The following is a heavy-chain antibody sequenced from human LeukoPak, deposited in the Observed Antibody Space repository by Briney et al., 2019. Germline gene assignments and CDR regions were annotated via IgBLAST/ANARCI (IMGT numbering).Heavy chain of an antibody. Sequence: SETLSLTCAVYGGFFSGYYWSWIRQPPGKGLEWIGEINHSGSTNYNPSLKSRVTISVDTSKNQFSLKLSSVTAADTAVYYCARGCSSTSCPTYYYYYYGMDVWGQGTTVTVSS. CDR3: ARGCSSTSCPTYYYYYYGMDV. J-gene: IGHJ6*02. CDR1: GGFFSGYY. CDR2: INHSGST. D-gene: IGHD2-2*01. V-gene: IGHV4-34*01.